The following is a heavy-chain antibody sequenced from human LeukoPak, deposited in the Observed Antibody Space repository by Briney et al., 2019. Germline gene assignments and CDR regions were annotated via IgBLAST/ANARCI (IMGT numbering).Heavy chain of an antibody. CDR1: GYTFTSYG. J-gene: IGHJ5*02. Sequence: ASVKVSCKASGYTFTSYGISWVRQAPGQGLEWMGWISAYNGNTNYAQKLQGRVTMTTDTPTSTAYMELRSLRSDDTAVYYCARVMITFGGQLNWFDPWGQGTLVTVSS. CDR2: ISAYNGNT. D-gene: IGHD3-16*01. CDR3: ARVMITFGGQLNWFDP. V-gene: IGHV1-18*01.